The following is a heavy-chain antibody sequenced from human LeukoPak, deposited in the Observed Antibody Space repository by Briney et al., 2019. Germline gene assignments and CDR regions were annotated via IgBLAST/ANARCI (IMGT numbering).Heavy chain of an antibody. Sequence: SETLSLTCTVSNGSISSYYWSWNRQPPGKGLEWIGYVYYSGSTNFNPSLKSRVTISVDTSKNQFSLKLSSVTAADTAVYYCARTEYYFDYWGQGTMVTDSS. V-gene: IGHV4-59*01. CDR3: ARTEYYFDY. J-gene: IGHJ4*02. CDR1: NGSISSYY. CDR2: VYYSGST. D-gene: IGHD3-10*01.